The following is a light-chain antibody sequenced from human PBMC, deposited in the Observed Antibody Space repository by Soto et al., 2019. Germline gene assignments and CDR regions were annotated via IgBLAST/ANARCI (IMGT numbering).Light chain of an antibody. CDR3: QQYNGYWT. Sequence: DIQMTQSPSTLSASVGDRVTITCRASQSISDSLAWYQQKPGKAPKLLIYEACSLKSGVPSRFSSSRSGTEYTLTISSLQPDDFATYYCQQYNGYWTFGQGTKVEIK. CDR2: EAC. CDR1: QSISDS. V-gene: IGKV1-5*03. J-gene: IGKJ1*01.